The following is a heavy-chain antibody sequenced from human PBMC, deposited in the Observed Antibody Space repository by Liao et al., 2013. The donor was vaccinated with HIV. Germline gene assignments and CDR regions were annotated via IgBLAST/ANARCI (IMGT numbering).Heavy chain of an antibody. D-gene: IGHD2-15*01. CDR2: IYASGST. Sequence: QVQLQESGPGLVRPSQTLSLTCTVSGDSMSSGHFYWSWIRQPAGKGLEWIGRIYASGSTNYNPSLKSRVTISVDTSKNQFSLKLSSVTAADTAVYYCARAPWVDDAFDIWGQGTMVTVSS. V-gene: IGHV4-61*02. CDR1: GDSMSSGHFY. CDR3: ARAPWVDDAFDI. J-gene: IGHJ3*02.